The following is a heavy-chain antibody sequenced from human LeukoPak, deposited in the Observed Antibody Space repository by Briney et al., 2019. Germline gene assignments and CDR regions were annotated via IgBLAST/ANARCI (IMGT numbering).Heavy chain of an antibody. V-gene: IGHV3-74*01. J-gene: IGHJ4*02. CDR3: AKDAVSGSPYYFDY. D-gene: IGHD1-26*01. Sequence: GGSLRLSCAASEFGDYWMDWVRQAPGKGLVWVSRIKSDGSSITYADSVRGRFTISRDNAKNTLYLQMNSLRAEDTAVYYCAKDAVSGSPYYFDYWGQGTLVTVSS. CDR2: IKSDGSSI. CDR1: EFGDYW.